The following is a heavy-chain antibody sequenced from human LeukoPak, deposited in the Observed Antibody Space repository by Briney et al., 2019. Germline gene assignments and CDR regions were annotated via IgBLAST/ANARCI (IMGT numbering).Heavy chain of an antibody. J-gene: IGHJ4*02. CDR2: ISYDGSNK. CDR3: ARVDIVAKKPDY. CDR1: GFTFSSYA. V-gene: IGHV3-30-3*01. Sequence: GGSLRLSCAASGFTFSSYAMHWVRQAPGKGLEWVAVISYDGSNKYYADSVKGRFTIPRDNSKNTLYLQMNSLRAEDTAVYYCARVDIVAKKPDYWGQGTLVTVSP. D-gene: IGHD5-12*01.